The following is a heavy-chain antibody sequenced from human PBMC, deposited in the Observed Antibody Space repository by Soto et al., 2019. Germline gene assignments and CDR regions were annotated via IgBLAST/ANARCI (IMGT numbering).Heavy chain of an antibody. CDR1: GGFFSNYS. CDR2: NVPLFGTP. CDR3: ARGSYYLSAGYYFDN. V-gene: IGHV1-69*13. J-gene: IGHJ5*02. D-gene: IGHD3-9*01. Sequence: SVEVSCKASGGFFSNYSLTWLQQAPGHGLEWVGGNVPLFGTPNYAPKFQARVTVTADESTRTGYLELTSLISEDTAISYCARGSYYLSAGYYFDNWGQGTLVTVSS.